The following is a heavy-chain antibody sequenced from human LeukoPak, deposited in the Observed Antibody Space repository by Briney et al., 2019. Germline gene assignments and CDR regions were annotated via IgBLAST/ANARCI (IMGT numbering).Heavy chain of an antibody. CDR2: IKSDGSGI. D-gene: IGHD1/OR15-1a*01. CDR3: AGGNSMDV. CDR1: GFPFSNSW. V-gene: IGHV3-7*05. Sequence: GGSLRLSCAVSGFPFSNSWMYWVRQAPGKGLEGVANIKSDGSGISYVDSVKGRFIISRDNARNSLYLQMNSLRVEDSAVYFCAGGNSMDVWGKGTAVTVSS. J-gene: IGHJ6*04.